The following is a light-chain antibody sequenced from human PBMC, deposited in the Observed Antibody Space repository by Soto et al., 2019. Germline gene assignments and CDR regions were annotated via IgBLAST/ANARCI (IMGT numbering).Light chain of an antibody. CDR2: GAF. J-gene: IGKJ5*01. CDR3: QQRNIWPPVT. Sequence: EIVLAQSPATLSLTPQERACRSCRASPSVTNYLAWYKQKPGQAPRLLIYGAFNRATGIPARFSGSGSGTDFTLTISSLEPEDFAVYYCQQRNIWPPVTFGQGTRLEIK. CDR1: PSVTNY. V-gene: IGKV3-11*01.